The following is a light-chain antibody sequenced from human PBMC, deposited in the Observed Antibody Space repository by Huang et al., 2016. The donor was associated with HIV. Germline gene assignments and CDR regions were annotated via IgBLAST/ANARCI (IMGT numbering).Light chain of an antibody. CDR1: QTITSI. J-gene: IGKJ3*01. CDR3: QQSSSTPFT. V-gene: IGKV1-39*01. CDR2: AAS. Sequence: DIQMTQYPSSLSASVGDRVTITCRASQTITSILNWYQQKPGKAPKLLIYAASSLQSGVPSRFSGSGSGTSFTLTINTLQPEDFATYYCQQSSSTPFTFGPGTRVDIK.